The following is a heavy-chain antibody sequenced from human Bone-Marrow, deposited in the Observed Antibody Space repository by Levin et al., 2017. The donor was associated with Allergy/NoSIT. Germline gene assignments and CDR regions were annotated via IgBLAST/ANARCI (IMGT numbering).Heavy chain of an antibody. CDR1: GYTFSKYI. J-gene: IGHJ3*01. Sequence: WASVKVSCKGSGYTFSKYIMSWVRQLPGKGLEWMGRIDPSDSYTNYSPPFEGHVTISADESISTAYLQWSSLKASDTAMYYCATSVHLNGFDVWGRGTMVTVSS. D-gene: IGHD3-3*02. V-gene: IGHV5-10-1*01. CDR2: IDPSDSYT. CDR3: ATSVHLNGFDV.